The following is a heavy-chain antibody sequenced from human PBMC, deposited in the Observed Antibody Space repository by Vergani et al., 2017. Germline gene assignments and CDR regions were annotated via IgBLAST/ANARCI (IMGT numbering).Heavy chain of an antibody. Sequence: EVQLVEFGGGLIQTGGSLRLSCAASGFTVSSNYMSWVRQAPGKGLEWVSVIYSGGSTHYADSVKGRFTISRDNSKNTLYLQMNSLRAEDTAVYYCAREYYDFWRSPGYYMDVWGKGTTVTVSS. CDR1: GFTVSSNY. V-gene: IGHV3-53*01. CDR3: AREYYDFWRSPGYYMDV. D-gene: IGHD3-3*01. J-gene: IGHJ6*03. CDR2: IYSGGST.